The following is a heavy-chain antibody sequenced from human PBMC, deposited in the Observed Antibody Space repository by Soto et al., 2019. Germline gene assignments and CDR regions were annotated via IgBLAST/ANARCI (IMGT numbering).Heavy chain of an antibody. CDR2: IYYSGST. CDR1: GGSISSYY. D-gene: IGHD3-16*01. V-gene: IGHV4-59*08. Sequence: SETLSLTCTVSGGSISSYYWSWIRQPPGKGLEWIGYIYYSGSTNYNPSLKSRVTISVDTSKNQFSLKLSSVTAADTAVYYCARSFSRGGGTFDYWGQGTLVTVSS. J-gene: IGHJ4*02. CDR3: ARSFSRGGGTFDY.